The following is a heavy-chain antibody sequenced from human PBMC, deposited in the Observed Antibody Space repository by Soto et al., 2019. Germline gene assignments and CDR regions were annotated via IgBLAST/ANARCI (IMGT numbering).Heavy chain of an antibody. D-gene: IGHD3-22*01. V-gene: IGHV1-69*13. CDR2: IIPIFAAP. CDR1: GGTFSSFP. CDR3: ASRTSGSGYEEVPHYGLDV. J-gene: IGHJ6*02. Sequence: GASVKVSCKASGGTFSSFPINWVRQAPGQGLEWMGGIIPIFAAPNYAQKFQGRVTIIADESTSTAYLELSSLRSEDTAVYYCASRTSGSGYEEVPHYGLDVWGQGTKVTVSS.